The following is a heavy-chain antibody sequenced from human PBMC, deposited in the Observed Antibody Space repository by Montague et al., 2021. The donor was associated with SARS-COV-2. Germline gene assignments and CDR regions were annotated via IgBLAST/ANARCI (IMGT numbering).Heavy chain of an antibody. V-gene: IGHV4-61*02. Sequence: TLSLTCTVSGDSVSSEIYYWSWIRQPAGKGLEWIGRIYTSGSTNYNPFLRSRVTISVDTSENQFSLRLSSVTAADTAVYYCARVGGNHYRYFDYWGQGTLVTVSS. CDR3: ARVGGNHYRYFDY. CDR1: GDSVSSEIYY. D-gene: IGHD1-26*01. J-gene: IGHJ4*02. CDR2: IYTSGST.